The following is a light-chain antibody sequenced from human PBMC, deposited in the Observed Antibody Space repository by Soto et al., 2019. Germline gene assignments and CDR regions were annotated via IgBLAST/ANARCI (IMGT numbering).Light chain of an antibody. CDR2: GAS. V-gene: IGKV3-15*01. Sequence: EIVMTQSPATLSVSPGERATLSCRASQSVGNNLAWYQQKPGQAPRLLIYGASTRATGLPARFSGRGSGTEFTLTISSLQSEDFAFYYCQQYNNRPPFTFGGGTKVEIK. CDR3: QQYNNRPPFT. J-gene: IGKJ4*01. CDR1: QSVGNN.